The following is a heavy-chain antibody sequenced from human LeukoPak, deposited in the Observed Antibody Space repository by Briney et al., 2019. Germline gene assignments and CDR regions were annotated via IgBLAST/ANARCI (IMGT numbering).Heavy chain of an antibody. D-gene: IGHD3-9*01. J-gene: IGHJ4*02. Sequence: PGGSLRLSCAASGFTFSIYAMSWVRQAPGKGLEWVSAISGSGGSTYYADSVKGRFTISRDNSKNTLYLQMNSLRAEDTAVYYCAKSHFDWLSSSDYWGQGTLVTVSS. CDR3: AKSHFDWLSSSDY. CDR1: GFTFSIYA. V-gene: IGHV3-23*01. CDR2: ISGSGGST.